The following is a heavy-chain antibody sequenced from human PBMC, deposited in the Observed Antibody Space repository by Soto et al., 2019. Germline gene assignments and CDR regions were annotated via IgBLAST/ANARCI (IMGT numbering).Heavy chain of an antibody. CDR1: VYTFTSYA. CDR2: ISAYNGNT. J-gene: IGHJ4*02. V-gene: IGHV1-18*01. D-gene: IGHD3-10*01. Sequence: QVQLVQSGAEVKKPGASVKVSCKASVYTFTSYAISWVRQAPGQGLEWMGWISAYNGNTNYAQKLQGRVTMTTVTSTTTAYKELRSLRSDETAVYYCARSGAPAGYWGQGTLVTVSS. CDR3: ARSGAPAGY.